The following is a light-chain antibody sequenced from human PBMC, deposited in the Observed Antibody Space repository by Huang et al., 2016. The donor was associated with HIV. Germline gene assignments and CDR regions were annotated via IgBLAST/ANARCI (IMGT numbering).Light chain of an antibody. V-gene: IGKV3-20*01. J-gene: IGKJ1*01. Sequence: EIVLTQSPDTLSLSTGERATLSCRASQSVGGTHLAWYQQNPGQAPRLVIFDAPSRATGVPDRFSGSGCGTDFTLTISRLEPEDFGVYCCQQYGSSPVAFGQGTKVEIK. CDR1: QSVGGTH. CDR2: DAP. CDR3: QQYGSSPVA.